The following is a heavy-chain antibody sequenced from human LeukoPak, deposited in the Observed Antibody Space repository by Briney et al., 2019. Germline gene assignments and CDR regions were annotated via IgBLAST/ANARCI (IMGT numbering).Heavy chain of an antibody. V-gene: IGHV4-61*02. CDR1: GGSISSGSYY. D-gene: IGHD2-2*01. CDR2: IYTSGST. CDR3: ARGRYCSSTSCYYFGY. J-gene: IGHJ4*02. Sequence: SETLSLTCTVSGGSISSGSYYWSWIRQPAGKGLEWIGRIYTSGSTNYNPSLKSRVTISVDTSKNQFSLKLSSVTAADTAVYYCARGRYCSSTSCYYFGYWGQGTLVTVSS.